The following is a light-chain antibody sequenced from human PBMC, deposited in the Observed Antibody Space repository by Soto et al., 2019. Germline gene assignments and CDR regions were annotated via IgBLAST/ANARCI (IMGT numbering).Light chain of an antibody. CDR2: DDN. J-gene: IGLJ1*01. CDR1: SSNIGGNS. CDR3: GSWDSSLSAYV. Sequence: VLTQPPSVSAAPGQKVTISCSGSSSNIGGNSVSWYQQLPGTAPKLLIYDDNKRPSGIPDRFSGSKSGTSATLGITGFQTGDEADYYCGSWDSSLSAYVFGNGTKVTVL. V-gene: IGLV1-51*01.